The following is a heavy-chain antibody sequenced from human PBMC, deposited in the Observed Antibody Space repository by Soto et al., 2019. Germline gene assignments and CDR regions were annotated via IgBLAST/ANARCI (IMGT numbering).Heavy chain of an antibody. J-gene: IGHJ4*02. V-gene: IGHV4-34*01. CDR2: INHSGST. Sequence: ASETLSLTCAVYGGSFSGYYWSWIRQPPGKGLEWIGEINHSGSTNYNPSLKSRVTISVDTSKNQFSLKLSSVTAADTAVYYCARGKTYYYDSSGYSPPDANQYYFDYWGQGTLVTVSS. D-gene: IGHD3-22*01. CDR1: GGSFSGYY. CDR3: ARGKTYYYDSSGYSPPDANQYYFDY.